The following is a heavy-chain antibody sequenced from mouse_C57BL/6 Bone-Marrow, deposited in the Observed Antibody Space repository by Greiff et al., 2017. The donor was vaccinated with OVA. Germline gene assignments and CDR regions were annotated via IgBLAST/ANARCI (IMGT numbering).Heavy chain of an antibody. CDR2: IGSKSSNYAS. CDR1: GFTFNTYA. CDR3: VSGSRWFAY. J-gene: IGHJ3*01. V-gene: IGHV10-3*01. Sequence: GGGLVQPKGSLKLSCAALGFTFNTYAMHWVRQVPGKGLEWVARIGSKSSNYASYYADSVKDRFPSPIDDSQSMLYLQINNLKTEDTAMYCCVSGSRWFAYWGQGTLVTVSA. D-gene: IGHD1-1*01.